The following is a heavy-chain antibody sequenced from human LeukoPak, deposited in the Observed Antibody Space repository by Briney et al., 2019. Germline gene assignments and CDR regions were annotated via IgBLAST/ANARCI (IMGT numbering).Heavy chain of an antibody. Sequence: SETPSLTCAVYGGSFSGYYWSWIRQPPGKGLEWIGEINHSGSTNYNPSLKSRVTISVDTSKNQFSLKLSSVTAADTAVYYCARSLLRSGYYLNWFDPWGQGTLVTVSS. CDR3: ARSLLRSGYYLNWFDP. CDR2: INHSGST. J-gene: IGHJ5*02. D-gene: IGHD3-22*01. V-gene: IGHV4-34*01. CDR1: GGSFSGYY.